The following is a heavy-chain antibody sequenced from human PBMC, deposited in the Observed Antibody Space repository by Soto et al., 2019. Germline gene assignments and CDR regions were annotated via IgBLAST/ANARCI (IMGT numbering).Heavy chain of an antibody. D-gene: IGHD2-21*02. CDR1: GFTFSSCS. Sequence: GGSLRLSCAASGFTFSSCSMNWVRQAPGKGLEWVSYISSSSSTIYYADSVKGRFAISRDNAKNSLYLQMHSLRDGDTAVYYCARVKVVTATDFWGQGTLVTVPQ. V-gene: IGHV3-48*02. CDR3: ARVKVVTATDF. CDR2: ISSSSSTI. J-gene: IGHJ4*02.